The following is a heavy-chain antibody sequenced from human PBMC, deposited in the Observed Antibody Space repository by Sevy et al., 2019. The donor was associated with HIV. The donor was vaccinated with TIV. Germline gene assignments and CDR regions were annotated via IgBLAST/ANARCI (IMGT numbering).Heavy chain of an antibody. CDR1: GLTLSSYA. CDR2: ISGRGGST. J-gene: IGHJ6*02. Sequence: GGSLRLSCADSGLTLSSYAMNWVRQAPGKGREWVSAISGRGGSTYYADSVEGRFTISRDNSKSTLYLQMNSLRAEDTAVYYCAKAPPGHCSSGSCPRAYYYYGMDVWGQGTTVTVSS. D-gene: IGHD2-15*01. V-gene: IGHV3-23*01. CDR3: AKAPPGHCSSGSCPRAYYYYGMDV.